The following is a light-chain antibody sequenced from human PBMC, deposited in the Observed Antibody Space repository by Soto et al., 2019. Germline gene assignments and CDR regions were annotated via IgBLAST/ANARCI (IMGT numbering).Light chain of an antibody. J-gene: IGKJ5*01. Sequence: IQRTQSPSSVSASLGDRVIITCRASQSLNNYLAWYQQKPGKAPKLLIYDASTLERGVPSRFSGTGSGTEFTLTISSLQPDDFATYYCQQYYRYSITFGQGTR. CDR3: QQYYRYSIT. V-gene: IGKV1-5*01. CDR2: DAS. CDR1: QSLNNY.